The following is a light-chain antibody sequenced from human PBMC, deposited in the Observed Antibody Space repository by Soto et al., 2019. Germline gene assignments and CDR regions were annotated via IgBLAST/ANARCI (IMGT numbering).Light chain of an antibody. CDR3: SSYTSSSTLDVV. J-gene: IGLJ2*01. CDR1: SSDVGGYNY. V-gene: IGLV2-14*01. Sequence: QSALTQPASVSGSPGQSITISCTGTSSDVGGYNYVSWYQQHPGKAPKLIIYDVSNRPSGVSNRFSGSKSGNTASLTISGLQAEDEPDYYCSSYTSSSTLDVVFGGGTKVTVL. CDR2: DVS.